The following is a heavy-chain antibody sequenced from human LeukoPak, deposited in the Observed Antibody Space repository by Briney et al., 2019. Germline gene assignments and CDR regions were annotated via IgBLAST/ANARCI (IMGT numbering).Heavy chain of an antibody. CDR1: GFIFRNYA. J-gene: IGHJ5*01. CDR2: IDTSSTTM. V-gene: IGHV3-48*04. CDR3: ARDNWVDC. Sequence: GGSLRLSCAASGFIFRNYAMNWVRQAPGKGLEWVSFIDTSSTTMYYTDSVKGRFTISRDNAKNSLYLQMNSLKVEDTAIYYCARDNWVDCWGQGTLVTVSS.